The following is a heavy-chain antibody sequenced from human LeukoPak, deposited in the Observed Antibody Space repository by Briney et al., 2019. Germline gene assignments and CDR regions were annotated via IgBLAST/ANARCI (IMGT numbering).Heavy chain of an antibody. V-gene: IGHV3-23*01. CDR3: TKHRGGWIDAFDI. J-gene: IGHJ3*02. CDR2: ISGSGGSS. D-gene: IGHD5-12*01. CDR1: GFTFSSYA. Sequence: GGSLRLSCAASGFTFSSYAMTWVRQAPGKGLEWVSGISGSGGSSYSADSVKGRFTISRDNSKKTLYMQMNGLRAEDTAVYYCTKHRGGWIDAFDIWGQGTMVTVSS.